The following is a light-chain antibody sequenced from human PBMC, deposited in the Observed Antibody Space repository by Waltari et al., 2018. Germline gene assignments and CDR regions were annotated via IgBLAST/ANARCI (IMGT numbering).Light chain of an antibody. V-gene: IGLV3-21*03. CDR2: DDS. Sequence: SYVLAQPSSVSVAPGKTARITCAGPNIGSKNVPWYQLRPGQAPVLVVHDDSDRPSGIPERFSGSNSGNTATLIISGVEAGDEADYFCQVWDGSSDHYVFGTGTAVTV. J-gene: IGLJ1*01. CDR3: QVWDGSSDHYV. CDR1: NIGSKN.